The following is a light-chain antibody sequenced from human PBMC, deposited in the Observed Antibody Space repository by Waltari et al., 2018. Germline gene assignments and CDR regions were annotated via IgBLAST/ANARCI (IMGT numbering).Light chain of an antibody. V-gene: IGKV1-8*01. J-gene: IGKJ2*01. CDR3: QQYYSPLYT. CDR1: QGISSY. Sequence: AIRITQSPSSLSASTGDRVTITCRASQGISSYLAWYQQKPGKAPKLLIYAASTLQSGVPSRFSGSGSGTDFTLTISCLQSEDFATYYCQQYYSPLYTFGQGTKLEIK. CDR2: AAS.